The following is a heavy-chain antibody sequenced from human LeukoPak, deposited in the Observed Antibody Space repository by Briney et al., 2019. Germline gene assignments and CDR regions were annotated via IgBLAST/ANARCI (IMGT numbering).Heavy chain of an antibody. J-gene: IGHJ4*02. Sequence: PGGSLRLSCAASGFTFSSYAMSWVRQAPGKGLEWVSAISGSGGSTYYADSVKGRFTNSRDNSKNTLYLQMNSLRAEDTAVYYCAKVSSSSWYEHFDYWGQGTLVTVSS. V-gene: IGHV3-23*01. D-gene: IGHD6-13*01. CDR2: ISGSGGST. CDR3: AKVSSSSWYEHFDY. CDR1: GFTFSSYA.